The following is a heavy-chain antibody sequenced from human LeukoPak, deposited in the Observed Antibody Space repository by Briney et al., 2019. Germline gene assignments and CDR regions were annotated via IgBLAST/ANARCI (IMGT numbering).Heavy chain of an antibody. CDR1: GFTFSSYA. V-gene: IGHV3-30*04. CDR3: ASPAGDFWSGYCAISAFDI. D-gene: IGHD3-3*01. CDR2: ISYDGSNK. Sequence: GGSLRLSCAASGFTFSSYAMHWVRQAPGKGLEWVAVISYDGSNKYYADSVKGRFTISRDNSKNTLYLQMNSLRAEDTAVYYCASPAGDFWSGYCAISAFDIWGQGTMVTVSS. J-gene: IGHJ3*02.